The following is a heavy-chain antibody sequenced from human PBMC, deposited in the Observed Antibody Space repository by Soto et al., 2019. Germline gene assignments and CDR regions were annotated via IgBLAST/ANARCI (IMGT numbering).Heavy chain of an antibody. Sequence: QVHLQESGPGLVKPSETLSLTCAVSGVSIHNSHSFWGWIRQPPGKVLEFIANVYYSGGAHYNPSFKSRVTISVDTATNQVSLGMSSVTAADTAVYFCGRVVEGATRHTAFDSWGQGTLVTVSS. CDR1: GVSIHNSHSF. J-gene: IGHJ5*01. CDR3: GRVVEGATRHTAFDS. D-gene: IGHD2-21*01. V-gene: IGHV4-39*01. CDR2: VYYSGGA.